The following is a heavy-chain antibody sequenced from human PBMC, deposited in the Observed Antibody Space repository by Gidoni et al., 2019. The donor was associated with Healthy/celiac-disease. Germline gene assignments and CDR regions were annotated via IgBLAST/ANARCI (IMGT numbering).Heavy chain of an antibody. Sequence: QLQLQESGPGLVKPSETLSLTCTVSGGSISSRSYYWGWIRQPPGKGLEWIGSIYYSGSTYYNPSLKSRVTISVDTSKNQFSLKLSSVTAADTAVYYCARLGGGSNRSAFDIWGQGTMVTVSS. V-gene: IGHV4-39*01. CDR3: ARLGGGSNRSAFDI. CDR2: IYYSGST. CDR1: GGSISSRSYY. D-gene: IGHD1-26*01. J-gene: IGHJ3*02.